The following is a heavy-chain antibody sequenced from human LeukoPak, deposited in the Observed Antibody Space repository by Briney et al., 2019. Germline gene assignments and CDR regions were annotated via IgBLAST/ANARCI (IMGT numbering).Heavy chain of an antibody. CDR1: GGSISSSNW. CDR2: IYHSGST. V-gene: IGHV4-4*02. J-gene: IGHJ4*03. CDR3: ARDGPLGGDLWRLFDY. D-gene: IGHD2-21*01. Sequence: SGTLSLTCAVSGGSISSSNWWSWVRQPPGKGLEWIGEIYHSGSTNYNPSLKSRVTISVDKSKNQFSLKLSSVTAADTAVYYCARDGPLGGDLWRLFDYWGQGTTVTVSS.